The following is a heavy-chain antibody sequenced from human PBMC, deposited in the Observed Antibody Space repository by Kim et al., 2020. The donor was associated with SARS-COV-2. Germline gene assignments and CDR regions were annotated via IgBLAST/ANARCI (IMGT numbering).Heavy chain of an antibody. V-gene: IGHV3-23*03. CDR2: IYSGGSST. CDR1: GFTFSSYA. J-gene: IGHJ4*02. CDR3: AKDGLLLRYFDWLPSDAYFDY. D-gene: IGHD3-9*01. Sequence: GGSLRLSCAASGFTFSSYAMSWVRQAPGKGLEWVSVIYSGGSSTYYADSVKGRFTISRDNSKNTLYLQMNSLRAEDTAVYYCAKDGLLLRYFDWLPSDAYFDYWGQGTLVTVSS.